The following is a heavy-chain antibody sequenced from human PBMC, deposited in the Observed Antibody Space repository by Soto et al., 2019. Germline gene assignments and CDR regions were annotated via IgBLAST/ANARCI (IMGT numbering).Heavy chain of an antibody. CDR3: VHRRGSHTGMDV. CDR2: IYWDDDK. J-gene: IGHJ6*02. V-gene: IGHV2-5*02. CDR1: GFSLSTSGVG. Sequence: QITLKESGPTLVKPTQTLTLTCTFSGFSLSTSGVGVGWIRQPPGKALEWLTMIYWDDDKRYSPSLESRLTSANDTSKNQVVLTMTNMDPVDTATYYCVHRRGSHTGMDVWGQGTTVTVSS.